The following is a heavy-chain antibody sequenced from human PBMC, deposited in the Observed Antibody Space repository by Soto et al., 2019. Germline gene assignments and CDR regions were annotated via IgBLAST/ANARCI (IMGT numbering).Heavy chain of an antibody. D-gene: IGHD1-26*01. CDR3: ARGYVGATEMGFDY. V-gene: IGHV4-38-2*01. CDR1: GYSISSGYY. J-gene: IGHJ4*02. CDR2: IYHSGST. Sequence: KPSETLSLTCAVSGYSISSGYYWGWIRQPPGKGLEWIGSIYHSGSTYYNPSLKSRVTISVDTSKNQFSLKLSSVTAADTAVYYCARGYVGATEMGFDYWGQRTLVTVSS.